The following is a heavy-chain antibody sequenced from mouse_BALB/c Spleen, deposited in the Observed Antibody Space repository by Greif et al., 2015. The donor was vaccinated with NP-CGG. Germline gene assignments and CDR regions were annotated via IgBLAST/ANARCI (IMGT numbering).Heavy chain of an antibody. D-gene: IGHD2-1*01. CDR2: ISYSGST. CDR1: GYSITSDYA. V-gene: IGHV3-2*02. J-gene: IGHJ3*01. Sequence: DVQLQESGPGLVKPSQSLSLTCTVTGYSITSDYAWNWIRQFPGNKLEWMGYISYSGSTSYNPSLKSRISITRDTSKNQFFLQLNSVTTEDTATYYCARWGNYAWFAYWGQGTLVTVSA. CDR3: ARWGNYAWFAY.